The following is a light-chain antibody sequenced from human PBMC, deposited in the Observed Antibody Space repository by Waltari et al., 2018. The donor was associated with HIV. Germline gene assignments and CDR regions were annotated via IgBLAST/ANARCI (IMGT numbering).Light chain of an antibody. V-gene: IGKV1-5*03. J-gene: IGKJ1*01. CDR3: LHYQKPMKT. Sequence: IQMTQSPSTLSASVGDRVTITCRASHNLYTWLAWYQQRPGEVPKLLIYKASILAYGVPSRFSGGGSGTEFTLTITSLQPEDSATYYCLHYQKPMKTFGQGTKV. CDR1: HNLYTW. CDR2: KAS.